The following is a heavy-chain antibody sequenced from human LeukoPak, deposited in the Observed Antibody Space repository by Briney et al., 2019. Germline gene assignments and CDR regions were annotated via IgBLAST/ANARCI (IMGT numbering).Heavy chain of an antibody. CDR3: ARDITIFGVVMFDP. CDR1: GFTFSSYW. Sequence: GGSPRLSCAASGFTFSSYWMSWVRQAPGKGLEWVANIKQDGSEKYYVDSVKGRFTISRDNAKNSLYLQMNSLRAEDTAVYYCARDITIFGVVMFDPWGQGTLVTVSS. J-gene: IGHJ5*02. V-gene: IGHV3-7*03. CDR2: IKQDGSEK. D-gene: IGHD3-3*01.